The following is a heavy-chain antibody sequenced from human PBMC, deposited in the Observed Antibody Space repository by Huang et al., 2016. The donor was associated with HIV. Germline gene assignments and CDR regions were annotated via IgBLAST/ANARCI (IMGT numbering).Heavy chain of an antibody. CDR3: AKDGRGSGTYYDYFEY. V-gene: IGHV3-30*18. D-gene: IGHD1-26*01. CDR2: RSYDGSSK. J-gene: IGHJ4*02. CDR1: GFTFNKFD. Sequence: QVQLVESGGGVVQPGRSLRLSCAAFGFTFNKFDMHWVRQAPGKGLEWGAIRSYDGSSKYHADSVKGRFTISRENSKNTGDLQMNSLRVEDTAVYYCAKDGRGSGTYYDYFEYWGQGTLVTVSS.